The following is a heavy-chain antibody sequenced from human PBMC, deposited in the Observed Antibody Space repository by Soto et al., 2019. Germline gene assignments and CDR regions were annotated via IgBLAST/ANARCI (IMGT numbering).Heavy chain of an antibody. Sequence: QVQLVESGGGLVKPGGSLRLSCASSGFTFSDHYMSWIRRSPGKGLEFLSYISPRTTYKNYADSVKGRFTISRDNAKNSLYLQLNRLRAADTAIYSCSRGGGGGLFDLWGQGTFVTVSS. CDR3: SRGGGGGLFDL. D-gene: IGHD2-21*01. CDR2: ISPRTTYK. CDR1: GFTFSDHY. V-gene: IGHV3-11*06. J-gene: IGHJ4*02.